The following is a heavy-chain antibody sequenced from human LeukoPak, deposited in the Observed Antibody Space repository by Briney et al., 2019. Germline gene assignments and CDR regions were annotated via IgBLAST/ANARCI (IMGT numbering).Heavy chain of an antibody. CDR3: ARSTLYYYDSSGVRAFGI. D-gene: IGHD3-22*01. CDR1: GGSISSYY. J-gene: IGHJ3*02. Sequence: SETLSLTCTVSGGSISSYYWSWIRQPPGKGLEWIGYIYYSGSPNYNPSLKSRVTISVDTSKNQFSLKLSSVTAADAAVYYCARSTLYYYDSSGVRAFGIWGQGTMVTVSS. V-gene: IGHV4-59*01. CDR2: IYYSGSP.